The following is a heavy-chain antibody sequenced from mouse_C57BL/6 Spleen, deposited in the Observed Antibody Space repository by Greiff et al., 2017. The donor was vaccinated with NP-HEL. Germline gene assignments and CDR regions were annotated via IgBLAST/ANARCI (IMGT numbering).Heavy chain of an antibody. CDR3: AREGWAWFAY. J-gene: IGHJ3*01. D-gene: IGHD3-3*01. V-gene: IGHV5-4*01. Sequence: EVMLVESGGGLVKPGGSLKLSCAASGFTFSSYAMSWVRQTPEKRLEWVATISDGGSYTYYPDNVKGRFTISRDNAKNNLYLQMSHLKSEDTAMYYCAREGWAWFAYWGQGTLVTVSA. CDR1: GFTFSSYA. CDR2: ISDGGSYT.